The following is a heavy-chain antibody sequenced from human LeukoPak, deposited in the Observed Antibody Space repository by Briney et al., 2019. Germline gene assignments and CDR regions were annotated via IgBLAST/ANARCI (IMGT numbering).Heavy chain of an antibody. Sequence: GGSLRLSCAASGFTFSSYGMHWVRQAPGKGLEWVAVISYDGSNKYYADSAKGRFTISRDNAKNSLYLQMNSLRDEDTAVYYCARKVAVAGRGPYDYWGQGTLVTVSS. V-gene: IGHV3-30*03. D-gene: IGHD6-19*01. CDR2: ISYDGSNK. CDR3: ARKVAVAGRGPYDY. CDR1: GFTFSSYG. J-gene: IGHJ4*02.